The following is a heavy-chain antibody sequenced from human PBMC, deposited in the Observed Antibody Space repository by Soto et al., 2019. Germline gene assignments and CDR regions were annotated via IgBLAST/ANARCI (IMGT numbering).Heavy chain of an antibody. J-gene: IGHJ4*02. CDR3: AKGGRQWLVTSDFNY. V-gene: IGHV3-30*18. CDR2: VSHDGRNT. D-gene: IGHD6-19*01. Sequence: VQLVESGGGVVQPGRSLRLSCAASGFTFSDYAMHWVRQAPGKGLEWVAVVSHDGRNTHYADSVKGRFTISRDSSKTMGSLEMTSLRAEDTAVYYCAKGGRQWLVTSDFNYWGQGALVTVSS. CDR1: GFTFSDYA.